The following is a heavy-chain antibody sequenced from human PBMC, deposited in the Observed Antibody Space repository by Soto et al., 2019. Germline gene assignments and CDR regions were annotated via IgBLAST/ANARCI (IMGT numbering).Heavy chain of an antibody. CDR2: INPSGGST. CDR1: GYTFTSYY. CDR3: ARDKRSSGWYALCEYYGMDV. D-gene: IGHD6-19*01. J-gene: IGHJ6*02. Sequence: GASVKVSCKASGYTFTSYYMHWVRQAPGQGLEWMGIINPSGGSTSYAQKFQGRVTMTRDTSTSTVYMELSSLRSEDTAVYYCARDKRSSGWYALCEYYGMDVWGQGTTVTVSS. V-gene: IGHV1-46*01.